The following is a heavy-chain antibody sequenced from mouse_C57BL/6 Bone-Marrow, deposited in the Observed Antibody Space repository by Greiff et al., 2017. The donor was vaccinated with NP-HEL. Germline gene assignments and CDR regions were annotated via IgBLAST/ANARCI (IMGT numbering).Heavy chain of an antibody. CDR1: GYTFTEYT. CDR3: AGDWGAMDY. Sequence: QVQLQQSGAELVKPGASVKLSCKASGYTFTEYTIHWVKQRSGQGLEWIARIYPGSGNTYYNEKFKGKATLTAEKSSSTAYMQLSSLTSEDSAVYFCAGDWGAMDYWGQGTSVTVSS. V-gene: IGHV1-76*01. J-gene: IGHJ4*01. CDR2: IYPGSGNT. D-gene: IGHD4-1*01.